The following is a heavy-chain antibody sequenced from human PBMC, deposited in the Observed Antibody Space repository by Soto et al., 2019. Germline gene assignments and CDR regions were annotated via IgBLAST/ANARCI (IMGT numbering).Heavy chain of an antibody. CDR1: GFSFSSYW. V-gene: IGHV3-7*01. CDR2: IKGDGSEK. J-gene: IGHJ5*02. CDR3: ARGPNTNTWYRWFNP. Sequence: GGSLRLSCVASGFSFSSYWMKWVRQAPGKGLETVANIKGDGSEKTYVDSVKGRFTISRDNAKNSLYLQMNSLRAEDTAVYYCARGPNTNTWYRWFNPWGQGTLVTVSS. D-gene: IGHD6-13*01.